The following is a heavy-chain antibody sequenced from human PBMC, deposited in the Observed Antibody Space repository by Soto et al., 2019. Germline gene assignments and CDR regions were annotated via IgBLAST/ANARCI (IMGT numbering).Heavy chain of an antibody. D-gene: IGHD3-9*01. J-gene: IGHJ1*01. V-gene: IGHV4-30-2*06. Sequence: QLQLQESGSGPVEPSQTLSLTCAVSGDSISGGYSWTWTRQSPGKGLEWIGYVYPSGNTYYNSSLNGPGTISVDKSKNQFSLRLTSVTAADTAVYYCARVDSKAFGRGVFDLWGQGTLVTVSS. CDR1: GDSISGGYS. CDR2: VYPSGNT. CDR3: ARVDSKAFGRGVFDL.